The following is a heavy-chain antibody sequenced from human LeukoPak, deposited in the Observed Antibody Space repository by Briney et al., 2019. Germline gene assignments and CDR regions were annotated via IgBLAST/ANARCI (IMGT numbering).Heavy chain of an antibody. D-gene: IGHD3-16*02. V-gene: IGHV3-48*03. Sequence: GGSLRLSCAASGFTFSSYEMNWVRQAPGKGLEWVSYISSSGSTIYYADSMKGRFTISRDNAKNSLYLQRNSLRVEDTAVYYCARGWGLGELSSDAFDIWGQGTLVTVSS. CDR3: ARGWGLGELSSDAFDI. CDR1: GFTFSSYE. CDR2: ISSSGSTI. J-gene: IGHJ3*02.